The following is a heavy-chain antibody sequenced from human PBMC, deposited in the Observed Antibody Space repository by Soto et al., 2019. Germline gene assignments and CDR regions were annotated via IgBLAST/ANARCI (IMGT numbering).Heavy chain of an antibody. J-gene: IGHJ5*02. CDR1: GYTFTSYG. CDR2: ISAYNGNT. V-gene: IGHV1-18*04. CDR3: ARVAPRMAPYNWFDP. Sequence: ASVKVSCKASGYTFTSYGISWVRQAPGQGLEWMGWISAYNGNTNYAQKLQGRVTMTTDTSTSTAYMELRSLRSDDTAVYYCARVAPRMAPYNWFDPWGPGTLVTVSS.